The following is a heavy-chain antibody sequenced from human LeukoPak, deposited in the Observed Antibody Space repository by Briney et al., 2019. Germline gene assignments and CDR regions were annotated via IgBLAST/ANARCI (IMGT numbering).Heavy chain of an antibody. D-gene: IGHD2-15*01. Sequence: PSETPSLTCAVYGGSFSGYYWSWIRQPPGKGLEWIGEINHSGSTNYNPSLKSRVTISVDTSKNQFSLKLSSVTAADTAVYYCAREEERAAYFDYWGQGTLVTVSS. CDR3: AREEERAAYFDY. CDR2: INHSGST. CDR1: GGSFSGYY. J-gene: IGHJ4*02. V-gene: IGHV4-34*01.